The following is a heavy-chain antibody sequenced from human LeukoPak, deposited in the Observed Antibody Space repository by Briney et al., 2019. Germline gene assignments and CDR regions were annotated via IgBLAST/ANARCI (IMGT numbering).Heavy chain of an antibody. CDR2: IYHSGST. Sequence: SQTLSLTCAVSGGSISSGDYSWSWIRQPPGKGLEWIGYIYHSGSTYYSPSLKSRVTISVDRSKNQFSLKLSSVTAADTAVYYCARASVWFGELPDAFDIWGQGTMVTVSS. V-gene: IGHV4-30-2*01. CDR1: GGSISSGDYS. J-gene: IGHJ3*02. D-gene: IGHD3-10*01. CDR3: ARASVWFGELPDAFDI.